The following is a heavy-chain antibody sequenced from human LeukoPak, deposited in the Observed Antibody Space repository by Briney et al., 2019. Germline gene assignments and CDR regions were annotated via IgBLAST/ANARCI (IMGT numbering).Heavy chain of an antibody. J-gene: IGHJ4*02. CDR2: INHSGST. CDR3: ARWLFDY. Sequence: PSESLSLTCAVYGGSLSGYYWSWISQPPGKGLEWIGEINHSGSTNYNPSLKSRVTISVDTSKNQFSLKLSSVTAADTAVYYCARWLFDYWGQGTLVTVSS. D-gene: IGHD5-12*01. CDR1: GGSLSGYY. V-gene: IGHV4-34*01.